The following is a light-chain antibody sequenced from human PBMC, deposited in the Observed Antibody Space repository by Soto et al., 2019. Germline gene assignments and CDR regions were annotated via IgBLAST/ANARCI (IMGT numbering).Light chain of an antibody. J-gene: IGLJ3*02. CDR2: STK. V-gene: IGLV8-61*01. CDR3: VMYVGGVVV. CDR1: SGSVSTSYY. Sequence: QAVVTQEPSFSVSPGGTVTLTCGLNSGSVSTSYYPSWYQQTPGQAPRTLIYSTKNRPSGVPDRFSGSIFGDKAALTITGAQAEDECDYYCVMYVGGVVVFGGGTKVTVL.